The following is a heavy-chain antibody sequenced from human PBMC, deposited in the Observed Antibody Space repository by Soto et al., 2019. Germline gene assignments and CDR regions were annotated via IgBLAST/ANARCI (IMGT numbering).Heavy chain of an antibody. CDR3: SRGNDAYKRGRT. D-gene: IGHD1-1*01. CDR2: IHPSGST. J-gene: IGHJ5*02. CDR1: DASLSDDY. Sequence: QVQLQQWGAGLLKPSETLSLPCAVYDASLSDDYYTWTRQSHGKGLERIGEIHPSGSTYYNPSLKTRVTLSQDTSKKQFCVNVISVTAADTGEYFCSRGNDAYKRGRTWGQGTLVTVSS. V-gene: IGHV4-34*02.